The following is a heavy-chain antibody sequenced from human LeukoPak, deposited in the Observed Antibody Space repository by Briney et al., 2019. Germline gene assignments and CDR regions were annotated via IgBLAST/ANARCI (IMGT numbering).Heavy chain of an antibody. J-gene: IGHJ4*02. CDR3: ARDRDDSSGYYYVPTD. Sequence: ASVKVSCKASGYTFTGYYMHWVRQAPGQGLEWMGIINPSGGSTSYAQKFQGRVTMTRDMSTSTVYMELSSLRSEDTAVYYCARDRDDSSGYYYVPTDWGQGTLVTVSS. CDR2: INPSGGST. V-gene: IGHV1-46*01. CDR1: GYTFTGYY. D-gene: IGHD3-22*01.